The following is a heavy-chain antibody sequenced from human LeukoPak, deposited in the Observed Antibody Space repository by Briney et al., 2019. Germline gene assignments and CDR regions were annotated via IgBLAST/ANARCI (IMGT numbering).Heavy chain of an antibody. CDR2: IWSDGSDK. Sequence: PGGSLRLSCAASGFTFSHYGMHWVRQTPGAGLEWVAVIWSDGSDKYYAKSVKGRFTISRDNSKNSLFLQMNSLRAEDTAVYYCAKDAQRGSDYSDSLQNWGQGILLTVSS. CDR3: AKDAQRGSDYSDSLQN. D-gene: IGHD4-11*01. V-gene: IGHV3-33*06. CDR1: GFTFSHYG. J-gene: IGHJ1*01.